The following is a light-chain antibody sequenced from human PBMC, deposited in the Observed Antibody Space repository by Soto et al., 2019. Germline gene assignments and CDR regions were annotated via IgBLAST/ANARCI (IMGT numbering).Light chain of an antibody. CDR3: QQSYSTPLT. V-gene: IGKV1-39*01. CDR1: QSISSY. Sequence: DIQMTQSPSSLSASVGGRVTITCRASQSISSYLNWYQQKPGKAPKLLIYAASSLHSGVPSRFSGSGSRTEFTLTISCLQPEDFSTYYCQQSYSTPLTFGGGTKLDIK. J-gene: IGKJ4*01. CDR2: AAS.